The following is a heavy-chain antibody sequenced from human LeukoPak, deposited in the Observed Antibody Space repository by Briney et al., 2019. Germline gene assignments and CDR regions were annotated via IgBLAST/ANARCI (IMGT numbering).Heavy chain of an antibody. V-gene: IGHV4-39*01. Sequence: PGKGLGWIGSIYYSGSTYYNPSLKSRVTISVDTSKNQFSLKLSSVTAADTAVYYCARLYGDYYFDYWGQGTLVTVSS. D-gene: IGHD4-17*01. J-gene: IGHJ4*02. CDR3: ARLYGDYYFDY. CDR2: IYYSGST.